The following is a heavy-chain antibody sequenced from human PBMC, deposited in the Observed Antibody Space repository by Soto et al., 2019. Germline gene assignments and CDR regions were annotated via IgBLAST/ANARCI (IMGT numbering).Heavy chain of an antibody. Sequence: GGSLKLSCAASGITFSSYSMNWVRQAPGKGLEWVSSISSSSSYIYYVESVKGRFTISRDNAKNSLYLQMNSLRAEDTAVYYCARISAYGDFAYAFDIWGQGTMVTVSS. CDR3: ARISAYGDFAYAFDI. J-gene: IGHJ3*02. D-gene: IGHD4-17*01. V-gene: IGHV3-21*01. CDR1: GITFSSYS. CDR2: ISSSSSYI.